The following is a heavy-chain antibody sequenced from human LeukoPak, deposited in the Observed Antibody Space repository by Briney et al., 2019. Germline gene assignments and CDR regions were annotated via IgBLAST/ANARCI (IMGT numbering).Heavy chain of an antibody. CDR1: GFTFSSNY. D-gene: IGHD5-24*01. V-gene: IGHV3-53*01. J-gene: IGHJ4*02. Sequence: GGSPRLFCAASGFTFSSNYMSWVRQAPGKGLEWVSVIYSGGSTYYSDSVKGRFTISRDNSKNTMYLQMQSLRAEDTAVYYCARGRRDGYNQYDFDYWGQGTLVTVSS. CDR3: ARGRRDGYNQYDFDY. CDR2: IYSGGST.